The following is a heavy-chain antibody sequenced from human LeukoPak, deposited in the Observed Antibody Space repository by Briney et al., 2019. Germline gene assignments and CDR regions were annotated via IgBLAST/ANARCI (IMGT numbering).Heavy chain of an antibody. CDR3: ARDVDYYGMDV. CDR1: GFTFSSYD. CDR2: IGTAGDT. V-gene: IGHV3-13*01. J-gene: IGHJ6*02. Sequence: GGSLRLSCAASGFTFSSYDMRWVRQATGKGLEWVSAIGTAGDTYYPGSVKGRFTISRENAKNSLYLQMNSLRAGDTAVYYCARDVDYYGMDVWGQGTTVTVSS.